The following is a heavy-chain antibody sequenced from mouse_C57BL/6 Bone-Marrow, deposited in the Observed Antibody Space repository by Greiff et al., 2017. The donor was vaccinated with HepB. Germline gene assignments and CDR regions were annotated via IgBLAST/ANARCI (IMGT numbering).Heavy chain of an antibody. D-gene: IGHD1-1*01. CDR1: GFTFSDYG. CDR3: ARERATVVAHYYAMDY. Sequence: EVKLVESGGGLVKPGGSLKLSCAASGFTFSDYGMHWVRQAPEKGLEWVAYISSGSSTIYYADTVKGRFTISRDNAKNTLFLQMTSLRSEDTAMYYCARERATVVAHYYAMDYWGQGTSVTDSS. V-gene: IGHV5-17*01. CDR2: ISSGSSTI. J-gene: IGHJ4*01.